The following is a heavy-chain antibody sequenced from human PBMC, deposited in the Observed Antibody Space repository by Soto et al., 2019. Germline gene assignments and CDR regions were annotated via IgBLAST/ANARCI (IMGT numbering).Heavy chain of an antibody. CDR2: ISATGGNI. D-gene: IGHD3-16*01. Sequence: GESLKISCVASGFTFSDYAMTWVRQAPGKGLEWVANISATGGNIEYTDSLKGRFTISRDNSKNTLYLQLNGLTSDDTAVHYCAKVAGGLGYFDLWGRGTLVTVSS. J-gene: IGHJ2*01. CDR3: AKVAGGLGYFDL. CDR1: GFTFSDYA. V-gene: IGHV3-23*01.